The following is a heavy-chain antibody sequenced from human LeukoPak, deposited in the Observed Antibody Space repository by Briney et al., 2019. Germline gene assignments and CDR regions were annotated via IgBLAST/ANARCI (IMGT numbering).Heavy chain of an antibody. CDR1: GFTLNGYS. V-gene: IGHV3-21*01. J-gene: IGHJ4*02. Sequence: GGSLRLSCTASGFTLNGYSMNWVRQAPGKGLEWVSSISTSSSYIYYADSVKGRFTISRNNPKNSLYLQMNSLRAEDTAVYYCARNRGDPSYFDYWGQGTLVTVSS. D-gene: IGHD4-17*01. CDR2: ISTSSSYI. CDR3: ARNRGDPSYFDY.